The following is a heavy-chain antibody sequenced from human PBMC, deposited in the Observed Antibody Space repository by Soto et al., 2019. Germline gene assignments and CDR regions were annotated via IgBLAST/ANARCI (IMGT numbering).Heavy chain of an antibody. CDR3: ARGRYGDY. CDR2: ISAHNGNT. CDR1: GYAFTTYG. V-gene: IGHV1-18*01. D-gene: IGHD1-1*01. J-gene: IGHJ4*02. Sequence: QVHLVQSGAEVKKPGASVKVSCQGSGYAFTTYGITWVRQAPGQGLEWMGWISAHNGNTNSAQKLQGRVTVTRDTSTSTAYMERMSLRYDDTAVYYCARGRYGDYWGQGALVTVSS.